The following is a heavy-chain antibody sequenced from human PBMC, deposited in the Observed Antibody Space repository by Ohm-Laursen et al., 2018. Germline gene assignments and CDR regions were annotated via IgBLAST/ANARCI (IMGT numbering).Heavy chain of an antibody. CDR2: ITGRSGNT. CDR3: TKGSYISSFEGVH. V-gene: IGHV3-23*01. CDR1: GFTFSDYD. D-gene: IGHD3-3*02. Sequence: SLRLSCAASGFTFSDYDMNWVRQAPGRGLEWVSGITGRSGNTYYADSVKGRFTISRDNSKNTLYLQMNSLRPEDTALYYCTKGSYISSFEGVHWGQGTLVTVSS. J-gene: IGHJ4*02.